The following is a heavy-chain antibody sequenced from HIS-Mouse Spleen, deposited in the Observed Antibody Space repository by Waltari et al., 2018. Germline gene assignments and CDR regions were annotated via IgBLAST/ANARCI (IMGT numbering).Heavy chain of an antibody. Sequence: QLQLQESGPGLVTPSETLSLTCTVSGGSISSSSYYWGWIRQPPGKGLEGIGRIYYSVSTYYNPSLKSRVTISVDTSKNQFSLKLSSVTAADTAVYYCAREIPYSSSWYDWYIDLWGRGTLVTVSS. J-gene: IGHJ2*01. V-gene: IGHV4-39*07. CDR2: IYYSVST. CDR3: AREIPYSSSWYDWYIDL. D-gene: IGHD6-13*01. CDR1: GGSISSSSYY.